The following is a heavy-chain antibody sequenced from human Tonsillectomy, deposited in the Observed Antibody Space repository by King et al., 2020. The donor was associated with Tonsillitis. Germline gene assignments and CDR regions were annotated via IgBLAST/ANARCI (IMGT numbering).Heavy chain of an antibody. CDR2: ISYDGSDK. V-gene: IGHV3-30*03. Sequence: VQLVESGGGVVQPGRSLRLSCAASGFTFSRYGMHWVRQAPGQGLEVVAVISYDGSDKFYTYSVKGRFTISRDNSKNTLYLQMNSLRPEETAVYYCATDLGPVAVAGYFCYWGQGTLVTVSS. CDR1: GFTFSRYG. D-gene: IGHD6-19*01. J-gene: IGHJ4*02. CDR3: ATDLGPVAVAGYFCY.